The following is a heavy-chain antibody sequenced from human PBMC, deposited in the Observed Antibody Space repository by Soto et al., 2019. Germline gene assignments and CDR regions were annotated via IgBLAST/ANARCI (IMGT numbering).Heavy chain of an antibody. D-gene: IGHD3-22*01. V-gene: IGHV3-30*18. J-gene: IGHJ4*02. CDR3: AKDEGYYYGYFDY. Sequence: PGGSLRLSCAASGFTFSSYGMHWVRQAPGKGLEWVAVISYDGSNKYYADSVKGRFTISRDNSKNTLYLQMNSLRAEDTAVYYCAKDEGYYYGYFDYWGQGTLVTVSS. CDR2: ISYDGSNK. CDR1: GFTFSSYG.